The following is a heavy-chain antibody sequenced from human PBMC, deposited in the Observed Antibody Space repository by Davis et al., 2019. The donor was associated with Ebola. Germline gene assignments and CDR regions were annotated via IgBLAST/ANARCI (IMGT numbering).Heavy chain of an antibody. V-gene: IGHV1-69*13. CDR1: GYTFTSYG. CDR2: IIPIFGTA. J-gene: IGHJ3*02. Sequence: AASVQVSCKASGYTFTSYGISWVRQAPGQGLEWMGGIIPIFGTANYAQKFQGRVTITADESTSTAYMELSSLRSEDTAVYYCARVPAAILVSAFDIWGQGTMVTVSS. CDR3: ARVPAAILVSAFDI. D-gene: IGHD2-2*02.